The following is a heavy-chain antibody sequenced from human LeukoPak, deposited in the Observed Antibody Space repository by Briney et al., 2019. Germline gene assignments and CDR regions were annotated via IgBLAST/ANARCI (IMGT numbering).Heavy chain of an antibody. V-gene: IGHV3-23*01. D-gene: IGHD2-2*01. CDR3: AKEGPKPWAHCSSTSCYVGY. CDR1: GFTFSSYA. CDR2: ISGSGGST. J-gene: IGHJ4*02. Sequence: GGSLRLSCAASGFTFSSYAMSWVRQAPGKGLEWVSAISGSGGSTYYADSVKGRFTISRDNSKNTLYLQMNSLRAEDTAVYYCAKEGPKPWAHCSSTSCYVGYWGQGTLVTVSS.